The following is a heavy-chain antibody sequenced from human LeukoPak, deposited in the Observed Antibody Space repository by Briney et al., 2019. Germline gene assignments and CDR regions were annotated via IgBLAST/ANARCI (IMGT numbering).Heavy chain of an antibody. CDR1: GYTFTGYY. J-gene: IGHJ4*02. D-gene: IGHD2-2*01. CDR3: ARGYCSSTSCGPDY. V-gene: IGHV1-2*02. CDR2: INPNSGGT. Sequence: ASVKVSCKASGYTFTGYYMHWVRQAPGQGLEWRGWINPNSGGTNYAQKFQGRVTITSDTSISTAYMELSRLRSDDTAVYYCARGYCSSTSCGPDYWGQGTLVTVSS.